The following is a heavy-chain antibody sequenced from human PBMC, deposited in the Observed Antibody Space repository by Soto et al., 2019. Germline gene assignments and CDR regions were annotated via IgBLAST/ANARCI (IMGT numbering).Heavy chain of an antibody. CDR3: ARKGSYGDYFDY. CDR1: GGSVSGYY. CDR2: IYYTGST. D-gene: IGHD4-17*01. J-gene: IGHJ4*02. Sequence: PSETLSLTCTVSGGSVSGYYWSWIRQPPGKGLEWIGYIYYTGSTNYNPSLKSRVTISVDTSKNQFSLKLSSVTAADTAVYWCARKGSYGDYFDYWGQGTLVTVSS. V-gene: IGHV4-59*02.